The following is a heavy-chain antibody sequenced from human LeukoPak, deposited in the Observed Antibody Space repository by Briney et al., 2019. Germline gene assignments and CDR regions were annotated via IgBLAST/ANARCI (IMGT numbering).Heavy chain of an antibody. V-gene: IGHV3-23*01. CDR1: GFTFSITY. D-gene: IGHD6-13*01. J-gene: IGHJ3*02. CDR3: AKDRSIAAGDDAFDI. Sequence: GGSLRLSCTASGFTFSITYMAWVRQAPGKGLEWVSHISGSGISTYYADSVKGRFTFSRDNSKNTLYLQMNSLRAEDTAVYYCAKDRSIAAGDDAFDIWGQGTMVTVSS. CDR2: ISGSGIST.